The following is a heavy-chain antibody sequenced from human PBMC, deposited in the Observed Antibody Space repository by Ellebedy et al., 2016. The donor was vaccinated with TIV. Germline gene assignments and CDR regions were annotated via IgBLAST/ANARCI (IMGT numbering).Heavy chain of an antibody. V-gene: IGHV3-30*02. J-gene: IGHJ4*02. Sequence: GESLKISCAASGFTFSNYGMHWVRQAPGKGLEWVAFIRYDGNNKYYADSVKGRLTISRDNSKNTLYLQMNSLRVEDTAVYYCAKCKGTTVTTSPDYWGQGTLVTVSS. CDR2: IRYDGNNK. CDR1: GFTFSNYG. D-gene: IGHD4-17*01. CDR3: AKCKGTTVTTSPDY.